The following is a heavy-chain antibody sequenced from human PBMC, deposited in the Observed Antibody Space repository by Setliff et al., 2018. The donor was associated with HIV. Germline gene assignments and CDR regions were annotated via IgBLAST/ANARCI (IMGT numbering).Heavy chain of an antibody. D-gene: IGHD3-3*01. CDR2: ISSXSSXK. J-gene: IGHJ6*03. Sequence: PGGSLRLSCAASGFNXXXXSXXXXXXXXGKGXXXXSXISSXSSXKYYADSVKGRFTISRDNAKNSLYLHMNTLRADGTAVYFWARDQIRSRXYYYYTDVWGKGTPVXVSS. CDR3: ARDQIRSRXYYYYTDV. V-gene: IGHV3-48*01. CDR1: GFNXXXXS.